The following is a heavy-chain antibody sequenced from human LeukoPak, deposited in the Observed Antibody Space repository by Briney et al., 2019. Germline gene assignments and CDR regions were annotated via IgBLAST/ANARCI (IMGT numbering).Heavy chain of an antibody. J-gene: IGHJ3*02. CDR2: ISSSGSTI. CDR3: AGTEYQLLPI. D-gene: IGHD2-2*01. V-gene: IGHV3-11*01. CDR1: GFTFSDYY. Sequence: RTGGSLRLSCAASGFTFSDYYMSWIRQAPGKGLEWVSYISSSGSTIYYADSVKGRFTISRDNAKNSLYLQMDSLRAEDTAVYYCAGTEYQLLPIWGQGTMVTVSS.